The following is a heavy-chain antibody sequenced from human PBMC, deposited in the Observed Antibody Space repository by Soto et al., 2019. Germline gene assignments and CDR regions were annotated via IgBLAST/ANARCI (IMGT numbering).Heavy chain of an antibody. CDR1: GFTFGSYA. Sequence: EVQLLESGGGLVQPGGSLTLSCAASGFTFGSYAMTWVRQAPGKGLESVAGLYGNSGGIQYADSVRGRFTIFRDNSNNFVFLHMRSLRVEDTAVYFCAKDAVAGDGLWLMDHWGQGTLVTVSS. CDR3: AKDAVAGDGLWLMDH. D-gene: IGHD2-21*02. J-gene: IGHJ4*02. CDR2: LYGNSGGI. V-gene: IGHV3-23*01.